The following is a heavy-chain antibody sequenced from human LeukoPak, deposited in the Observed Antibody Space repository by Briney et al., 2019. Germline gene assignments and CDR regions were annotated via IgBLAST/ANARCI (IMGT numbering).Heavy chain of an antibody. V-gene: IGHV4-39*07. CDR3: ARVGSSLLWFGELLYGSDYYYMDV. CDR1: GGSISSSSYY. J-gene: IGHJ6*03. CDR2: VYYGGST. D-gene: IGHD3-10*01. Sequence: SESLSLTCTVSGGSISSSSYYWGWLRQPPGKGLEWIGNVYYGGSTYYNPSLKSRVTISVDTSKNQFSLKLSSVTAADTAVYYCARVGSSLLWFGELLYGSDYYYMDVWGKGTTATISS.